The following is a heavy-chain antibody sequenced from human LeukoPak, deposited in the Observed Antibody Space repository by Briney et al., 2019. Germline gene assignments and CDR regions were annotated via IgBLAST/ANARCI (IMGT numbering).Heavy chain of an antibody. J-gene: IGHJ3*01. CDR1: GFSLSTNGMC. V-gene: IGHV2-70*17. D-gene: IGHD3-9*01. CDR2: IDWDDEK. Sequence: SGPTLVNPTQPLTLTCTVSGFSLSTNGMCVSWIRQPPGKALEWLARIDWDDEKFYSTSLKTRLTISKDTPKNQVVLTMTNMDPVDTATYYCARIHGGSYFGYAFDVWGQGTTVTVSS. CDR3: ARIHGGSYFGYAFDV.